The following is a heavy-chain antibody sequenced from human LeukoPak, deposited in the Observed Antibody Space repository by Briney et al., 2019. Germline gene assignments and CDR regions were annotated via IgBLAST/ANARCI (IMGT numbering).Heavy chain of an antibody. Sequence: GGSLRLSCVGSGFTFSYYGIHWARQAPGKGLEWVAAISSSGNQNYYGDSVKGRFTISRDNSKNTLYLQMSSLSAEDTAVYYCARDADPSGRNWYFDLWGRGTLVTVAS. J-gene: IGHJ2*01. CDR2: ISSSGNQN. CDR3: ARDADPSGRNWYFDL. V-gene: IGHV3-30*03. D-gene: IGHD6-19*01. CDR1: GFTFSYYG.